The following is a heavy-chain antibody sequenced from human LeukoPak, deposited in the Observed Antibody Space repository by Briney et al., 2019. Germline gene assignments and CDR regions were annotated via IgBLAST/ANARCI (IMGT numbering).Heavy chain of an antibody. CDR2: IKQDGSEK. V-gene: IGHV3-7*03. CDR1: GFSFSSYW. D-gene: IGHD5-18*01. CDR3: ASGGYSFFY. J-gene: IGHJ4*02. Sequence: PGGSLSLSCAASGFSFSSYWMNWVRQAPGKGLEWVANIKQDGSEKYYVDSVKGRFTISRDNAKNSLYLQMNSLRAEDTAVYYCASGGYSFFYWGQGTLVTVSS.